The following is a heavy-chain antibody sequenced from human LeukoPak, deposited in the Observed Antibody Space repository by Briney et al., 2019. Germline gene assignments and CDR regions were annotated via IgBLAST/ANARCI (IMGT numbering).Heavy chain of an antibody. CDR3: ARITIFGAYYFDY. CDR2: IYTIWST. CDR1: GGSXXSGXXX. J-gene: IGHJ4*02. V-gene: IGHV4-61*02. Sequence: GGSXXSGXXXWSWIRXPAGXXLXXIGRIYTIWSTNYNPSLRSRVTISVDTSKNQFSLKLSSVTAADTAVYYCARITIFGAYYFDYWGQGTLVTVSS. D-gene: IGHD3-3*01.